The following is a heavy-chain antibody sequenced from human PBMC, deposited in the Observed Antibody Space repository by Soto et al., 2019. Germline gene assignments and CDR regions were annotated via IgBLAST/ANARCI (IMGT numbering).Heavy chain of an antibody. V-gene: IGHV1-69*13. D-gene: IGHD3-22*01. CDR3: ARSLNYYDSSGYLVPFDY. J-gene: IGHJ4*02. CDR1: GGTFSSYA. CDR2: IIPNFGTA. Sequence: SVKVSCKASGGTFSSYAISWVRQAPGQGLEWMGGIIPNFGTANYAQKFQGRVTITADESTSTAYMELSSLRSEDTAVYYCARSLNYYDSSGYLVPFDYWGQGTLVTVSS.